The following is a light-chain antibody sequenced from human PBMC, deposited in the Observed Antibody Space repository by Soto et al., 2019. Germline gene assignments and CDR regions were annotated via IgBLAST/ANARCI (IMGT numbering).Light chain of an antibody. CDR1: SSDVGSYNL. CDR2: EGS. CDR3: CSYAGSSKV. V-gene: IGLV2-23*01. J-gene: IGLJ2*01. Sequence: QSALTQPASVSGSPGQSITISCTGTSSDVGSYNLVSWYQQHPGKAPKLMIYEGSKRPSGVSNRFSGSKSGNTASLTISGLQAEDEADYYCCSYAGSSKVFGGGTKVTRP.